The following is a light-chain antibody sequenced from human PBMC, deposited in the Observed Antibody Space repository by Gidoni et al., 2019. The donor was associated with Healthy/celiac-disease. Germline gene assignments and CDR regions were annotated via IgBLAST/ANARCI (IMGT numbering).Light chain of an antibody. J-gene: IGLJ2*01. CDR1: ALPKKY. Sequence: SSELSQPPSVSVSPGQTARITCSGDALPKKYAYWYQQKSGQAAVLVIYEDSKRPSGIPERFSGSSSGTMATLTIRGAQVEDEADYYCYSTDSSGNHRVFGGGTKLTVL. CDR2: EDS. CDR3: YSTDSSGNHRV. V-gene: IGLV3-10*01.